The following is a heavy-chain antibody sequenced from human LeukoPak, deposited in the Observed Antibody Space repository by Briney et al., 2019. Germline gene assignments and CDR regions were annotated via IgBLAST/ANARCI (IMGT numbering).Heavy chain of an antibody. Sequence: SETLSLTCAVYGGSFSGYYWSWIRQPPGKGLEWIASISRSGSTYYSPSLKSRLTISVDTSKNHFSLKLSSVTAADTAVYYCARGEWGSDYWGQGTLVTVSS. CDR1: GGSFSGYY. CDR2: ISRSGST. J-gene: IGHJ4*02. CDR3: ARGEWGSDY. V-gene: IGHV4-34*01. D-gene: IGHD3-16*01.